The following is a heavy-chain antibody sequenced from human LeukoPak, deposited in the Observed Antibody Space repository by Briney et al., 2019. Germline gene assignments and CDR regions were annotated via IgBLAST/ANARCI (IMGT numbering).Heavy chain of an antibody. D-gene: IGHD5-12*01. CDR2: INTYSGNT. J-gene: IGHJ4*02. CDR1: GYSXTNYG. CDR3: ARATQVATYLYY. Sequence: ASVKVSCKASGYSXTNYGITWVRQAPGQGLEWMGWINTYSGNTNYAQNLQGRVTMTTDTSTSKAYMELRSLRSDDTAVYYCARATQVATYLYYWGQGTLVTVSS. V-gene: IGHV1-18*01.